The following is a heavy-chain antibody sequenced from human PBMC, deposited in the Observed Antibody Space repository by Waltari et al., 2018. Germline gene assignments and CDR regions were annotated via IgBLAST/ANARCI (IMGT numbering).Heavy chain of an antibody. CDR3: AGSGA. CDR1: GFIFSDYA. Sequence: QVQLVESGGGVVQSGRSLRLSCVASGFIFSDYAMYWVRQAPDKGLGWVALISYDGSNKDYTESVKGRFTISKDNSENTLYLQMDSLRTEDTAVYYCAGSGAWGQGTLVTVSS. V-gene: IGHV3-30*04. J-gene: IGHJ5*02. D-gene: IGHD2-15*01. CDR2: ISYDGSNK.